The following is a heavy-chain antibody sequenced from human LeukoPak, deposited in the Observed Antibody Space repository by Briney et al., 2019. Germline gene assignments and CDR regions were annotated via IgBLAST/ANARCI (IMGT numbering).Heavy chain of an antibody. CDR1: GFTFSSHW. J-gene: IGHJ4*02. Sequence: PGGSLRLSCAASGFTFSSHWMSWVRQAPGKGLEWVANIKQDGSEKYYVDSVKGRFTISRDNAKNSLYLQMNSLRAEDTAVYYCTRDRYGGTENWGQATLVTVSS. V-gene: IGHV3-7*01. D-gene: IGHD4-23*01. CDR2: IKQDGSEK. CDR3: TRDRYGGTEN.